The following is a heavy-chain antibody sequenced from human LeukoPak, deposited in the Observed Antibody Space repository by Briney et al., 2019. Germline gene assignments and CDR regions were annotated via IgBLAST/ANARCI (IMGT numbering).Heavy chain of an antibody. J-gene: IGHJ4*02. CDR1: GGSISSRGYY. Sequence: SETLSLTCTVSGGSISSRGYYWSWIRQPPGKGLEWIGEINHSGSTNYNPSLKSRVTISVDTSKNQFSLKLSSVTAADTAVYYCARHGIRSGYCTNGVCPRVYYFDYWGQGTLVTVSS. CDR2: INHSGST. D-gene: IGHD2-8*01. V-gene: IGHV4-39*01. CDR3: ARHGIRSGYCTNGVCPRVYYFDY.